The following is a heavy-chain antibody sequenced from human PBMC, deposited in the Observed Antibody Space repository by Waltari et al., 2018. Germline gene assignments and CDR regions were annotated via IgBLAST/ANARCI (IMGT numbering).Heavy chain of an antibody. J-gene: IGHJ4*02. V-gene: IGHV1-69*01. CDR3: ARDTYYYDSSGYYYGSEFDY. Sequence: QVQLVQSGAEVKKPGSSVKVSCKASGGTFSSYAISWVRQAPGQALEWMGGIIPIFGTANYAQKFQGRVTITADESTSTAYMELSSLRSEDTAVYYCARDTYYYDSSGYYYGSEFDYWGQGTLVTVSS. D-gene: IGHD3-22*01. CDR2: IIPIFGTA. CDR1: GGTFSSYA.